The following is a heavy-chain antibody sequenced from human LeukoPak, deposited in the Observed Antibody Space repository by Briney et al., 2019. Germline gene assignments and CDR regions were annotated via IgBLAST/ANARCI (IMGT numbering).Heavy chain of an antibody. Sequence: QPGGSLRLSCTASGFTFSSYAMNWVRQAPGKGLEWVSGFSGSGGSTHYADSVKGRFTISRDNSKNMLYMQMNSLRAEDTAVYYCAKADGIRVFPYWGQGTLVTVSS. CDR1: GFTFSSYA. D-gene: IGHD2-21*01. CDR3: AKADGIRVFPY. J-gene: IGHJ4*02. CDR2: FSGSGGST. V-gene: IGHV3-23*01.